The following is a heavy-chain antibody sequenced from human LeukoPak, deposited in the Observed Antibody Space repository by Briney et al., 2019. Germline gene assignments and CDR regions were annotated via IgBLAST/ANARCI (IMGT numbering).Heavy chain of an antibody. Sequence: GGSLRLSCAASGFTFRTSSMSWVRQAPGMGLEWVSSITSSGNYIYYADSVKGRFTISRDNAKNSLYLQMNSLRAEDTAVYYCAGDGDGYNLDYWGQGILVTVSS. CDR1: GFTFRTSS. CDR3: AGDGDGYNLDY. J-gene: IGHJ4*02. V-gene: IGHV3-21*01. D-gene: IGHD5-24*01. CDR2: ITSSGNYI.